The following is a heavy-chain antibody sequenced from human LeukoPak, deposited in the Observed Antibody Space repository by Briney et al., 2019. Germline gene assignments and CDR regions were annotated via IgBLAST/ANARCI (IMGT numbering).Heavy chain of an antibody. CDR2: IYHSGST. CDR1: GGSISSSNW. J-gene: IGHJ5*02. Sequence: SETLSLTSVVSGGSISSSNWWSWVRQPPGQGLEWIGEIYHSGSTNYNPSLKSRVTISVDTSKNQFSLKLSSVTAADTAVYYCARLEGQQLVRSRFDPWGQGTLVTVSS. CDR3: ARLEGQQLVRSRFDP. V-gene: IGHV4-4*02. D-gene: IGHD6-13*01.